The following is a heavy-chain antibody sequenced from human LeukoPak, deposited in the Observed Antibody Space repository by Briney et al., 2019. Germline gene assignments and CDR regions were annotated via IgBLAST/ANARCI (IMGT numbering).Heavy chain of an antibody. D-gene: IGHD2-8*01. Sequence: GGSLRLSCAASGFTFSSYGMHWVRQAPGKGLEWVADIWFDGKNEHFADSVKGRFTISRDNSKNTMYLQINSLRAEDTAVYYCARDRHCTNGVCHSPPGMDVWGQGTTVTVSS. V-gene: IGHV3-33*08. J-gene: IGHJ6*02. CDR3: ARDRHCTNGVCHSPPGMDV. CDR1: GFTFSSYG. CDR2: IWFDGKNE.